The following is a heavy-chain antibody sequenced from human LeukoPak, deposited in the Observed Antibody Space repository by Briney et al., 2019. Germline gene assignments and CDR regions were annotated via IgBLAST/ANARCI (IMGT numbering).Heavy chain of an antibody. CDR1: GFTFSDYY. CDR3: ARDRAYYYDSSGYSF. CDR2: ISSSDNTI. D-gene: IGHD3-22*01. Sequence: GGSLRLSCAASGFTFSDYYMSWIRQAPGKGLEWISYISSSDNTIYYADSVKGRFTISRDNAKNSLYLQMNSLRAEDTAVYYYARDRAYYYDSSGYSFWGQGTLVTVSS. J-gene: IGHJ4*02. V-gene: IGHV3-11*01.